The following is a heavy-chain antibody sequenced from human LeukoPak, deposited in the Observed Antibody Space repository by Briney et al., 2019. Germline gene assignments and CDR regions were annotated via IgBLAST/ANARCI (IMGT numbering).Heavy chain of an antibody. D-gene: IGHD3-3*01. CDR1: GGTFSSYA. J-gene: IGHJ5*02. CDR3: ASSNPVLRFFNELNWFDP. V-gene: IGHV1-69*05. Sequence: SVKVSCKASGGTFSSYAISWVRQAPGQGLEWMGGIIPIFGTANYAQKFQGGVTITTDESTSTAYMELSSLRSEDTAVYYCASSNPVLRFFNELNWFDPWGQGTLVTVSS. CDR2: IIPIFGTA.